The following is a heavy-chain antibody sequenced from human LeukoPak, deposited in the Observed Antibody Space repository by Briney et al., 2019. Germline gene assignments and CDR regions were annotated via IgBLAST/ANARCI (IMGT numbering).Heavy chain of an antibody. CDR1: EFTFSSYS. CDR2: ITNSGNSK. Sequence: GGSLRLSCAASEFTFSSYSMNWVRQAPGKGLEWVSYITNSGNSKSYADSVKGRFTVSRDNAKNLLYLQLNSLRAEDTAVYYCAKVGIVVVPAASYYFDYWGQGTLVTVSS. J-gene: IGHJ4*02. CDR3: AKVGIVVVPAASYYFDY. D-gene: IGHD2-2*01. V-gene: IGHV3-48*04.